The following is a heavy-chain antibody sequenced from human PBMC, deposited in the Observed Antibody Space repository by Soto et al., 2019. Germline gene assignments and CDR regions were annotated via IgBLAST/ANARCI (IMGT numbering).Heavy chain of an antibody. Sequence: QVQLQESGPGLVKPSQTLSLTCTVSGGSISSGGYYWSWIRQHPGKGLEWIGYIYYSGSTYYNPSLKSRVTIALDTSKNQFSLKLRSVTAADTAVYYCARIITGYSSSWPHYYYGMDVWGQGTTVTVSS. V-gene: IGHV4-31*03. J-gene: IGHJ6*02. CDR3: ARIITGYSSSWPHYYYGMDV. CDR2: IYYSGST. CDR1: GGSISSGGYY. D-gene: IGHD6-13*01.